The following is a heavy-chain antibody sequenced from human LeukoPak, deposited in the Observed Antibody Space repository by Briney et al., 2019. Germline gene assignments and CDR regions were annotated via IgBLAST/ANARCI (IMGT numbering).Heavy chain of an antibody. CDR2: INQDGSEN. Sequence: GGSLRLSCAVSGFTFTTYWMTWVRQAPGKGLVWVASINQDGSENYYADSLKGRFTISRDNAKNSLYLQVNSLRAEDTAVYYCARGVFTFDYWGQGTLVTVSS. V-gene: IGHV3-7*01. J-gene: IGHJ4*02. CDR3: ARGVFTFDY. CDR1: GFTFTTYW.